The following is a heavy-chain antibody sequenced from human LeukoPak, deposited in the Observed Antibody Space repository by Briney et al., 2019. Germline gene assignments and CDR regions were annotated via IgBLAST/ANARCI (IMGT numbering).Heavy chain of an antibody. V-gene: IGHV3-74*01. Sequence: PGGSLRLSCAASGFXFSRYWIHWVRQAPGKGLVWVSRINSDVSSTSYADSVKGRFTISRDNAKNTLYLQMNSLRAEDTAVYYCARGYDSSGYYYADAFDIWGQGTMVTVSS. CDR2: INSDVSST. J-gene: IGHJ3*02. D-gene: IGHD3-22*01. CDR3: ARGYDSSGYYYADAFDI. CDR1: GFXFSRYW.